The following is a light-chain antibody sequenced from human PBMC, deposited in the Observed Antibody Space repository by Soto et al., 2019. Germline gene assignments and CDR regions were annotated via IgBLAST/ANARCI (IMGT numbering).Light chain of an antibody. Sequence: EVVVTQSPATLSVSPGERVTLSCRASQSVSTNLAWYQQKPGQAPRHLISGASTRATDIPARFSGSGSGTEFPLPISTLQSEDLSLYYCQQYNNWPLNFGGGTKVEIK. CDR3: QQYNNWPLN. J-gene: IGKJ4*01. V-gene: IGKV3-15*01. CDR2: GAS. CDR1: QSVSTN.